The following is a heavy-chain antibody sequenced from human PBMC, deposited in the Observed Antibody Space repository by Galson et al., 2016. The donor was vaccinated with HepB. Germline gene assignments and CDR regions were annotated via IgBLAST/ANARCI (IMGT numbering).Heavy chain of an antibody. D-gene: IGHD2-2*02. V-gene: IGHV3-30*18. CDR3: AKDSGGYCSSTNCYKSSFDI. CDR1: GLTFSIYG. J-gene: IGHJ3*02. CDR2: IPNDGSNQ. Sequence: ALRLSCAASGLTFSIYGLHCGRQAPDKGLEWVALIPNDGSNQYYADSVEGRASISRDNSNNTLYLQINSLKPEDTAVYYCAKDSGGYCSSTNCYKSSFDIWGQGTMVTVSS.